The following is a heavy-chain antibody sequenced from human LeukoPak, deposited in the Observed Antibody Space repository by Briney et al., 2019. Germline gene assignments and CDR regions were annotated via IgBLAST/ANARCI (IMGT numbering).Heavy chain of an antibody. Sequence: SETLSLTCAVYGGTFSGYYWSWIRQPPGKGLEWIGEINHSGSTNYNPSLKSRVTISVDTSKNQFSLKLSSVTAADTAVYYCARHQGYYDGSGPLGWFDPWGQGTLVTVSS. J-gene: IGHJ5*02. CDR2: INHSGST. V-gene: IGHV4-34*01. D-gene: IGHD3-22*01. CDR3: ARHQGYYDGSGPLGWFDP. CDR1: GGTFSGYY.